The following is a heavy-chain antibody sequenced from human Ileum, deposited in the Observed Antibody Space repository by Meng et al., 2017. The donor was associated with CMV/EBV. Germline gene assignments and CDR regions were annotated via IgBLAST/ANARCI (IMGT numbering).Heavy chain of an antibody. CDR1: GGSFSDYY. J-gene: IGHJ2*01. V-gene: IGHV4-34*01. Sequence: QEQSQQLGAGLLKPSDTLSLPCAVYGGSFSDYYWSWIRQPPGKGLEWIGEISHSGITNYNPSLKSRVTISIDTSKKQFSLKLSSVTAADTAVYYCARSRVYWYFDLWGRGTLVTVSS. CDR2: ISHSGIT. CDR3: ARSRVYWYFDL.